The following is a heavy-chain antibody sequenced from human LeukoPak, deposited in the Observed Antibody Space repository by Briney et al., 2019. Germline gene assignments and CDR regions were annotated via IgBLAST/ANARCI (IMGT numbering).Heavy chain of an antibody. CDR3: AKGYIIAGRQWYLDL. J-gene: IGHJ2*01. D-gene: IGHD6-13*01. CDR1: GFTLSNYW. V-gene: IGHV3-7*01. Sequence: GGSLRLSCAGSGFTLSNYWMTWVRQAPGKGLEWVANINHDGRETYYADSVKGRFIISRDNAKDSLYLQMNSLRAEDAAVYYCAKGYIIAGRQWYLDLWGRGTLVGVSS. CDR2: INHDGRET.